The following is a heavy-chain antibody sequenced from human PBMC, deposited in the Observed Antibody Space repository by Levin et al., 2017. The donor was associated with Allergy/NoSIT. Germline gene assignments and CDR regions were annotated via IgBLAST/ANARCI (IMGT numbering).Heavy chain of an antibody. D-gene: IGHD3-9*01. CDR3: ARIGRYFDWENDF. V-gene: IGHV5-10-1*01. J-gene: IGHJ4*02. Sequence: GASVKVSCKASGYRFTSYWISWVRQLPGRDLEWMGRIDPSDSTTEYSPSFQGHVTMSVDKSITTAYVQWSSLEASDTATYYCARIGRYFDWENDFWGQGTRVTVSS. CDR1: GYRFTSYW. CDR2: IDPSDSTT.